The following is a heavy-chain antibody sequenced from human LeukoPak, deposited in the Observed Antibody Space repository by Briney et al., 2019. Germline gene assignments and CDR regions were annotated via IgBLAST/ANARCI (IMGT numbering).Heavy chain of an antibody. CDR1: GASITSGGYY. V-gene: IGHV4-61*02. J-gene: IGHJ4*02. Sequence: SETLSLTCSVSGASITSGGYYWSWIRQPAGKGLEWLGRIYTTGDTDYNPSLKGRLSISLDMSKNHFSLRLSFVTAADTAVYYCARDGNFGSDYWGQGTLVTVSS. CDR2: IYTTGDT. D-gene: IGHD1-7*01. CDR3: ARDGNFGSDY.